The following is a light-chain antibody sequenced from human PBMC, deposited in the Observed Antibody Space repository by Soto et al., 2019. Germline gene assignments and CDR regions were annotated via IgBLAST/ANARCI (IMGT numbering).Light chain of an antibody. CDR2: GAS. Sequence: ETVLTQSPGTLSLSPGERATLSCRASQRVTSNYLAWYQQKPGQAPRLLIFGASIRDTGIPDRFSGSGSGTDFTLTISRLEPEDFAVYYCHQYGSSPGTFGQGTQVEIK. J-gene: IGKJ1*01. V-gene: IGKV3-20*01. CDR3: HQYGSSPGT. CDR1: QRVTSNY.